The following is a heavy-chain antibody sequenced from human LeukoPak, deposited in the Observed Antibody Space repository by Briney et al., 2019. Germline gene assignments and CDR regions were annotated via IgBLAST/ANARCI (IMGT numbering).Heavy chain of an antibody. J-gene: IGHJ6*02. V-gene: IGHV5-51*01. CDR1: GYSFTSYW. Sequence: GASLKISCQGSGYSFTSYWIGWVRQMPGKGLEWMGIIYPGDSDTRYSPSFQGQVTISADKSISTAYLHWRSLKSSDTAIYYCARRGDGMDVWGQGTTVTVSS. D-gene: IGHD3-10*01. CDR2: IYPGDSDT. CDR3: ARRGDGMDV.